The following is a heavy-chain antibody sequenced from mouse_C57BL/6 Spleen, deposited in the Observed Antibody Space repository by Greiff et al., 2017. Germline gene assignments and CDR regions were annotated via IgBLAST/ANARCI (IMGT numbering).Heavy chain of an antibody. CDR1: GYAFTNYL. V-gene: IGHV1-54*01. CDR2: INPGSGGT. Sequence: VQLQQSGAELVRPGTSVKVSCKASGYAFTNYLIEWVKQRPGQGLEWIGVINPGSGGTNYNEKFKGKATLTADKSSSTASMQLSSLTSEDSAVYVCARSPITTVVSYYFDYWGQGTTLTASS. D-gene: IGHD1-1*01. J-gene: IGHJ2*01. CDR3: ARSPITTVVSYYFDY.